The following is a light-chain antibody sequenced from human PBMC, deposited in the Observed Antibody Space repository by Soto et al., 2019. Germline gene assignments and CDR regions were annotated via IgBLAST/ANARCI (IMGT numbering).Light chain of an antibody. CDR3: SRPISGARV. J-gene: IGLJ2*01. V-gene: IGLV7-46*01. Sequence: QAVVTQEPSLTVSPGGTVTLTCGSSTGAVTSGHYPYWFQQKPGQAPRTLIYDTNNKYSWTPARFPGSLFGGKAARSVAGARPGVEADYCCSRPISGARVFGGGPRHTVL. CDR2: DTN. CDR1: TGAVTSGHY.